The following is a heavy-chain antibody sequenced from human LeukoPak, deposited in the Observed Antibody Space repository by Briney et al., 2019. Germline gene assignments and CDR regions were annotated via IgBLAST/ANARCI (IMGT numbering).Heavy chain of an antibody. CDR1: GFTFSSYA. V-gene: IGHV3-64*01. D-gene: IGHD2-2*02. J-gene: IGHJ3*02. CDR3: ARERGYCSSTSCYTSDAFDI. Sequence: GGSLRLSCAASGFTFSSYAMHWVRQAPGKGLEYVSAISSNGGSTYYANSVKGRFTISRDNSKNTLYLQMGSLRAEDMAVYYCARERGYCSSTSCYTSDAFDIWGQGTLVTVSS. CDR2: ISSNGGST.